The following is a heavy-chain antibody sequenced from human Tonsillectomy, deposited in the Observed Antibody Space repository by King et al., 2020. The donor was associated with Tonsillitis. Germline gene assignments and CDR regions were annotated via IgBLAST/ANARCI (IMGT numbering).Heavy chain of an antibody. CDR1: GDSVSSNSVA. D-gene: IGHD1-14*01. Sequence: VQLQQSGPGLVKPSQTLSLTCVISGDSVSSNSVAWNWIRQSPSRGLEWLGRTYYRSKWYYDYAVSMKGRITINPDTSRNQFSLQLNSVTPEDSAVYYCARSTTNFAHWGQGTLVTVSS. V-gene: IGHV6-1*01. J-gene: IGHJ4*02. CDR2: TYYRSKWYY. CDR3: ARSTTNFAH.